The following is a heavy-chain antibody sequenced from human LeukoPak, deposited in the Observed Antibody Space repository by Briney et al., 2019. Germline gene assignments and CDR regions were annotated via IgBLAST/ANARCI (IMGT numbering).Heavy chain of an antibody. Sequence: GASVKVSCKASGYTFTSYYMHWVRQAPGQGLEWMGIINPSGGSTSYAQKFQGRVTMTRDTSTSTVYMELSSLRSEDTAEYYCAREVYDSSGYYDTYYFDYWGRGTLVTVSS. CDR2: INPSGGST. J-gene: IGHJ4*02. CDR3: AREVYDSSGYYDTYYFDY. CDR1: GYTFTSYY. V-gene: IGHV1-46*01. D-gene: IGHD3-22*01.